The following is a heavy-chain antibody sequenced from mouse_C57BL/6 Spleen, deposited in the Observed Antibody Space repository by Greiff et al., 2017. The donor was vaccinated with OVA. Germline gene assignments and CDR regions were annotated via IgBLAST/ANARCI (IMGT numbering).Heavy chain of an antibody. Sequence: VQLQQSDAELVKPGASVKISCKASGYTFTDYTIHWMKQRPEQGLEWIGYIYPRDGSTKYNEKFKGKATLTADKSSSTAYMQLNSLTSEDSAVYFCARRQLRLGPYFDYWGQGTTLTVSS. D-gene: IGHD3-2*02. J-gene: IGHJ2*01. CDR2: IYPRDGST. CDR1: GYTFTDYT. V-gene: IGHV1-78*01. CDR3: ARRQLRLGPYFDY.